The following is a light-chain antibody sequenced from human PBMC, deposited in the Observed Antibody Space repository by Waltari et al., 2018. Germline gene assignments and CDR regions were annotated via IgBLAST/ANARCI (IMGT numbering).Light chain of an antibody. Sequence: QSALTQPPSASGSPGQSVTISCTGTSSDIGGYNYDPWYQQHPGKAPKLMIYEVNTRPSGVPDRFSGSKSGNTASLTVSGLQAEDEADYYCSSYAGSNNYVVFGGGTKLTVL. CDR2: EVN. CDR1: SSDIGGYNY. J-gene: IGLJ2*01. V-gene: IGLV2-8*01. CDR3: SSYAGSNNYVV.